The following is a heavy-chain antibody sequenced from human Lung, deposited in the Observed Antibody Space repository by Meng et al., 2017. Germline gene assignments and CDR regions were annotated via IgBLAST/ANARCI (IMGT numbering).Heavy chain of an antibody. V-gene: IGHV4-34*01. J-gene: IGHJ4*02. CDR3: ARGPTTMAHDFDY. CDR2: INHSRST. CDR1: GGSFSDYY. D-gene: IGHD4-11*01. Sequence: QVQLQKWGAGLLKPSEPLSLPCVVSGGSFSDYYWSWIRQPPGKGLEWIGEINHSRSTNYNPSLESRATISVDTSQNNLSLKLSSVTAADSAVYYCARGPTTMAHDFDYWGQGTLVTVSS.